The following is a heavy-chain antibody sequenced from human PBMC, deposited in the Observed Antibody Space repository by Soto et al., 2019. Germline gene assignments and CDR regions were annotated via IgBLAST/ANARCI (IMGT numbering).Heavy chain of an antibody. CDR1: GFIFSSYA. CDR2: ISGSGGST. J-gene: IGHJ6*02. V-gene: IGHV3-23*01. Sequence: PGGSLRLSCAASGFIFSSYAMSWVRQAPGKGLEWVSAISGSGGSTYYADSVKGRFTISRDKSKNTLYLQMNSLRAEDTAVYYCAGWSSSYYYYYGMDVWGQVTTVTVSS. CDR3: AGWSSSYYYYYGMDV. D-gene: IGHD2-15*01.